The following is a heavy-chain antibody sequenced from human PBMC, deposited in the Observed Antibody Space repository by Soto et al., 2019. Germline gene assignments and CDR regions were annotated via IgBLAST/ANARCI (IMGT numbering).Heavy chain of an antibody. V-gene: IGHV4-39*01. CDR3: ARQPNKNITIFGVVSHYYYYYGMDV. D-gene: IGHD3-3*01. J-gene: IGHJ6*02. CDR2: IYYSGST. CDR1: GGSISSSSYY. Sequence: PSETLSLTCTVSGGSISSSSYYWGWIRQPPGKGLEWIGSIYYSGSTYYNPSLKSRVTISVDTSKNQFSLKLSSVTAADTAVYYCARQPNKNITIFGVVSHYYYYYGMDVWGQGTTVTVSS.